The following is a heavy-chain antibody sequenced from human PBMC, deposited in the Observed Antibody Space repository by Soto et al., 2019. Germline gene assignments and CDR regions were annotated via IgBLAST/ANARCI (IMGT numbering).Heavy chain of an antibody. CDR3: AKNQPSWATRAAFDY. J-gene: IGHJ4*02. CDR2: ISGGSGDST. CDR1: GFTFSNYA. Sequence: GSLRLSCAASGFTFSNYAMNWVRQAPGKGLEWVSGISGGSGDSTFYADSVKGRFTISRDNSKSTLHLQMNSLRTEDTAVYYCAKNQPSWATRAAFDYWGQGTLVTVSS. V-gene: IGHV3-23*01. D-gene: IGHD2-2*01.